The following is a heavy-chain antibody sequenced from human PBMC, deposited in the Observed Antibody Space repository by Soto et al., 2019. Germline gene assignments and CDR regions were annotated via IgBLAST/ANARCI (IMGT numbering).Heavy chain of an antibody. V-gene: IGHV1-69*04. CDR1: GGTFSSYT. Sequence: SVKVSCKASGGTFSSYTISWVRQAPGQGLKWMGRIIPILGIANYAQKFQGRVTITADKSTSTAYMELSSLRSEDTAVYYCARELTLEWSPIYMDVWGKGTTVTVSS. CDR3: ARELTLEWSPIYMDV. D-gene: IGHD3-3*01. J-gene: IGHJ6*03. CDR2: IIPILGIA.